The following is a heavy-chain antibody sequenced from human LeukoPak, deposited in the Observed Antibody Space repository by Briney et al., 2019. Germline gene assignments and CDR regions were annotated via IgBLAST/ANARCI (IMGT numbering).Heavy chain of an antibody. CDR1: GGSFSGYY. Sequence: SETLSLTCAVYGGSFSGYYWSWIRQPPGKGLEWIGEINHSGSTNYNPSLKSRVTISVDTSKNQFSLKLSSVTAADTAVYYCARDVSYCSGGSCAYYYGMDVWGQGTTVTVSS. CDR2: INHSGST. V-gene: IGHV4-34*01. CDR3: ARDVSYCSGGSCAYYYGMDV. D-gene: IGHD2-15*01. J-gene: IGHJ6*02.